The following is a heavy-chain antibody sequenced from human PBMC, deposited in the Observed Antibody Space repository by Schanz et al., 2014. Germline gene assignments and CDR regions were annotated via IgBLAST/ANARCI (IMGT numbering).Heavy chain of an antibody. Sequence: VQLVESGGGVVQPGGSLRLSCAASGFTFTNLGMNWVRQAPGKGLEWVSCITGGSTTYTYYADSVKGRFTISRDNSKNTLYLQMNSLRDEDTAVYYCRLWFGELYYGMDVWGQGTTVTVSS. CDR3: RLWFGELYYGMDV. CDR1: GFTFTNLG. J-gene: IGHJ6*02. D-gene: IGHD3-10*01. V-gene: IGHV3-21*04. CDR2: ITGGSTTYT.